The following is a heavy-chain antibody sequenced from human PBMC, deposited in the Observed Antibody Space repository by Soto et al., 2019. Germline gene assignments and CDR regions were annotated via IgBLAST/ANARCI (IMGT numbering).Heavy chain of an antibody. CDR1: GFTFDDYA. CDR2: ISWNSGSI. J-gene: IGHJ5*02. V-gene: IGHV3-9*01. D-gene: IGHD3-22*01. Sequence: PGGSLRLSCAASGFTFDDYAMHWVRQAPGKGLEWVSGISWNSGSIGYADSVKGRFTISRDNAKNSLYLQMNSLRAEDTALYYCAKDALGDYYDSSGYYSNWFDPWGQGTLVTSPQ. CDR3: AKDALGDYYDSSGYYSNWFDP.